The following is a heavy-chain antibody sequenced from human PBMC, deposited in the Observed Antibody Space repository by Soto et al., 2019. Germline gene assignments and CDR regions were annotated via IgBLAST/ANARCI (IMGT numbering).Heavy chain of an antibody. J-gene: IGHJ6*02. CDR2: ISWNSASI. CDR3: ARDQGTAMVMENYYYGMDV. D-gene: IGHD5-18*01. CDR1: GFTFDDYA. V-gene: IGHV3-9*01. Sequence: GGSLRLSCAASGFTFDDYAMHWVRQAPGKGPEWVSSISWNSASIGYADSVKGRFTISRDNAKNTLYLQMNSLRAEDTAVYYCARDQGTAMVMENYYYGMDVWGQGTTVTVSS.